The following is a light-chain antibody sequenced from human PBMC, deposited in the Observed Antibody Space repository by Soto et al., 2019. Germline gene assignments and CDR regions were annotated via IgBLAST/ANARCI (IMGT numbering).Light chain of an antibody. CDR3: QSYDSSLSGIYV. J-gene: IGLJ1*01. Sequence: QSVLTQPPSASGTPGQRVTISCSGRSANIGNNYVCWYQQLPGTAPKLLLTGNNYRPSGVSDRFSGSKSGTSVFLAITGLQAEDEADYYCQSYDSSLSGIYVFGTGTKLTVL. CDR1: SANIGNNY. V-gene: IGLV1-47*02. CDR2: GNN.